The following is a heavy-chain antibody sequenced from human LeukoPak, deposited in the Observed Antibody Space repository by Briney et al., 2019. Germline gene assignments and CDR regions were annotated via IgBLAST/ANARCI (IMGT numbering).Heavy chain of an antibody. D-gene: IGHD6-6*01. V-gene: IGHV3-21*01. CDR3: ARGSSSFGNWYDP. J-gene: IGHJ5*02. CDR2: ISSSSSYI. Sequence: GGSLRLSCAASGFTFSSYSMNWVRQAPGKGLEWVSSISSSSSYIYYADSVKGRFTISSDNAKNSLYLQMNSLRAEDTAVYYCARGSSSFGNWYDPWGQGTLVTVSS. CDR1: GFTFSSYS.